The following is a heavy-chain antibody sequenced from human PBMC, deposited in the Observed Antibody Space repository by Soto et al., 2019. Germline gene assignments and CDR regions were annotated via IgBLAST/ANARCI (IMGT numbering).Heavy chain of an antibody. CDR2: IYYTGNT. J-gene: IGHJ4*02. D-gene: IGHD3-3*01. Sequence: SETLSLTCTVSGASTSSSGYFWAWIRQPPGKGLEWVGTIYYTGNTYYNPSLKSRVTISVDTSKNQFSLKLNSVTAADTAVYYCASADTSSYWSGYYTHFAYWGQGTLVTVSS. CDR3: ASADTSSYWSGYYTHFAY. CDR1: GASTSSSGYF. V-gene: IGHV4-39*01.